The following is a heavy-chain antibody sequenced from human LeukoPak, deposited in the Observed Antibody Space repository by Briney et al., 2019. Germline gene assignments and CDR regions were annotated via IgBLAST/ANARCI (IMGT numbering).Heavy chain of an antibody. V-gene: IGHV1-46*01. D-gene: IGHD3-3*01. CDR1: GYTFTSYY. J-gene: IGHJ4*02. Sequence: PGASVKVSCKASGYTFTSYYMHWVRQAPGQGLEWMGIINPSGGSTSYAQKFQGRVTMTRDTSTSTVYMELSSLRSEDTAVYYCARGNDFWSGYPYFFDYWGQGTLVTVSS. CDR3: ARGNDFWSGYPYFFDY. CDR2: INPSGGST.